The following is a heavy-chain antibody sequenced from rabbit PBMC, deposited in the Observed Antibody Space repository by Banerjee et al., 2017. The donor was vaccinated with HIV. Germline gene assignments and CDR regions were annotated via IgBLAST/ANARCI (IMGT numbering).Heavy chain of an antibody. CDR1: GSDISSNA. Sequence: SGSDISSNAMCWVRQAPGKGLEWIGCIDTGYGSAYYASWAKGRFTISKTSSTTVTLQMTSLTAADTATYFCARDITWGDWDLWGQGTLVTVS. V-gene: IGHV1S40*01. CDR3: ARDITWGDWDL. CDR2: IDTGYGSA. J-gene: IGHJ4*01. D-gene: IGHD4-1*01.